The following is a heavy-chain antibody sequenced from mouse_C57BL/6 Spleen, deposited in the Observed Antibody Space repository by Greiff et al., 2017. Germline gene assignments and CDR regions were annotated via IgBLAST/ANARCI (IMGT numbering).Heavy chain of an antibody. CDR2: INPSTGGT. J-gene: IGHJ1*03. D-gene: IGHD4-1*01. V-gene: IGHV1-42*01. CDR1: GYSFTGYY. Sequence: EVQLQESGPELVKPGASVKISCKASGYSFTGYYMNWVKQSPEKSLEWIGEINPSTGGTTYNQKFKAKATLTVDKSSSTAYMQLKSLTSEDSAVYYCARGGLGLWYFDVWGTGTTVTVSS. CDR3: ARGGLGLWYFDV.